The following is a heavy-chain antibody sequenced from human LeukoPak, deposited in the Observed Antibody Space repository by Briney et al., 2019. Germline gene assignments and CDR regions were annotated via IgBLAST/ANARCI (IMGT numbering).Heavy chain of an antibody. Sequence: SETLSLTCTVSGGSLRGYYWSWIRQHPGKGLGGMGYIYSSGSTNYNPSLKSRVTISVDTSKKQFSLKLRSVTAADTAVYYCARQRRSPGFAFDIWGQGTMVTVSS. J-gene: IGHJ3*02. CDR1: GGSLRGYY. CDR3: ARQRRSPGFAFDI. V-gene: IGHV4-4*09. CDR2: IYSSGST. D-gene: IGHD1-26*01.